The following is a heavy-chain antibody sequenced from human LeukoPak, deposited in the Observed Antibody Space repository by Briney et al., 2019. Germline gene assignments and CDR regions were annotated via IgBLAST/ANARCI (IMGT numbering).Heavy chain of an antibody. V-gene: IGHV3-23*01. CDR2: ISGSGDST. CDR1: GFTFRSYA. CDR3: AKGVVVVAAKYYFDY. D-gene: IGHD2-15*01. J-gene: IGHJ4*02. Sequence: GSLRLSCAASGFTFRSYAMSWVRQAPGKGLEWVSSISGSGDSTYYADSVKGRFTISRDNSKNTLYLQMNSLRAEDTAVYYCAKGVVVVAAKYYFDYWGQGTLVTVSS.